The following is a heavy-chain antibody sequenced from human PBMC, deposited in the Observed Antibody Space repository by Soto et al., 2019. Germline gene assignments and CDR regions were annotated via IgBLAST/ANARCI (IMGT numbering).Heavy chain of an antibody. CDR3: ARAGITGTTYAFDY. CDR1: GFTFSSYS. J-gene: IGHJ4*02. CDR2: ISSSSSYI. D-gene: IGHD1-7*01. V-gene: IGHV3-21*01. Sequence: GGSLRLSCAASGFTFSSYSMNWVRQAPGKGLEWVSSISSSSSYIYYADSVKGRFTISRDNAKNSLYLQMNSLRAEDTAVYYCARAGITGTTYAFDYWGQGTLVTV.